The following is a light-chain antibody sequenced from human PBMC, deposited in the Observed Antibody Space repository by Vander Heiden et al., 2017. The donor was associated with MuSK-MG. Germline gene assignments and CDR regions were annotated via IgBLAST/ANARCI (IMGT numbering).Light chain of an antibody. CDR2: AAS. V-gene: IGKV1-9*01. J-gene: IGKJ5*01. CDR3: QQLNSYPLGT. Sequence: QLTQSPSFVSASVGDRVTITCRASQGISSYLAWYQQKPGKAPKLLIYAASTLQSGVPSRFSGSGSGTEFTLTISSLQPEDFAIYYCQQLNSYPLGTFGQGTRLEIK. CDR1: QGISSY.